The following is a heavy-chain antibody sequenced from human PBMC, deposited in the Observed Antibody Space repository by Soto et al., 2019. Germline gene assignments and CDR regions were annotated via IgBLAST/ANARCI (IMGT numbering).Heavy chain of an antibody. CDR1: GFTFPDHW. J-gene: IGHJ3*02. CDR2: INQDGSEK. Sequence: GGSLRLSCAASGFTFPDHWMNWVRQAPGMGLEWVANINQDGSEKYYVNSVKGRFIISRDNAKNSLYLQINSLRAGDTAVYYCARSIRFDMWGQGTMVTVSS. CDR3: ARSIRFDM. V-gene: IGHV3-7*01.